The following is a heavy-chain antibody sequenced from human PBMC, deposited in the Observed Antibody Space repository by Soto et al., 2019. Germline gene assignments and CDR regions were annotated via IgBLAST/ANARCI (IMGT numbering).Heavy chain of an antibody. CDR2: VYHTGRP. Sequence: SETLTLTCSVSTNSMRTYSWTWIRQPPGKGLDWIGYVYHTGRPEYNPSRESRVTISKVMSKQRFSQQLTYRTAPVTAVYCCARDAPTALLADWGQGTLVSV. V-gene: IGHV4-59*01. CDR1: TNSMRTYS. CDR3: ARDAPTALLAD. J-gene: IGHJ4*02.